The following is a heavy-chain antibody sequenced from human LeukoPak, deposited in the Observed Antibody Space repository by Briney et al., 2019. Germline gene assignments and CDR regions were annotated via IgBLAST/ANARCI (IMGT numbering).Heavy chain of an antibody. V-gene: IGHV3-48*03. Sequence: GGSLRLSCAASGFTFSSYDMNCVRQAPGKGLEWVSYIHSSGGTIYYADSVKGRFTISRDSAKNSVYLRMNSLRAEDTALYYCARKLTGTTYFDCWGQGTLVTVSS. D-gene: IGHD1-1*01. J-gene: IGHJ4*02. CDR1: GFTFSSYD. CDR2: IHSSGGTI. CDR3: ARKLTGTTYFDC.